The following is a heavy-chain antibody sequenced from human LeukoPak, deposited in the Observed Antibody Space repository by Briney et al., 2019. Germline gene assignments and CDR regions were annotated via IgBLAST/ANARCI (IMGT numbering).Heavy chain of an antibody. D-gene: IGHD3-22*01. J-gene: IGHJ4*02. CDR2: VSSSSSTI. V-gene: IGHV3-48*01. CDR1: GFTFSTYS. Sequence: GGSLRLSCAASGFTFSTYSMNWVRQAPGKGLEWVSYVSSSSSTIYYADSVKGRFTISRDNAKNSLYLQMNSLRAEDTAVYYCARGSTYYDSSGQVPFDYWGQGTLVTVSS. CDR3: ARGSTYYDSSGQVPFDY.